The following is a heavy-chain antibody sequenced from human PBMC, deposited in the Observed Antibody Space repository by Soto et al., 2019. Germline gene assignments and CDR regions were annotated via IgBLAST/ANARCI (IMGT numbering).Heavy chain of an antibody. CDR2: VYYTGST. D-gene: IGHD2-2*01. CDR1: GGSISSYY. J-gene: IGHJ5*02. V-gene: IGHV4-59*01. Sequence: SSETLSLTCTVSGGSISSYYWSWIRQSPGRGLEWIGYVYYTGSTNYNPSLKSRVTMSLDTSRNQFSLSLSSVTAADTAVYYCARVPDRWGQGTLVTVSS. CDR3: ARVPDR.